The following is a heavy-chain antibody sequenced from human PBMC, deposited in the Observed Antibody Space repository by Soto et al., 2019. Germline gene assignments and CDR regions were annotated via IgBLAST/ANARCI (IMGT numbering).Heavy chain of an antibody. Sequence: PGESLKISCKGSGYSFTSYWIAWVRQMPGKGLEWMGIIYPGGSDTKYSPSFQGQVTISADRSISTAYLQWGSLKASDSAIYYCARTRTFSLGFYYSAMDVWGQGTTVTVS. CDR3: ARTRTFSLGFYYSAMDV. D-gene: IGHD3-16*01. V-gene: IGHV5-51*01. CDR2: IYPGGSDT. CDR1: GYSFTSYW. J-gene: IGHJ6*02.